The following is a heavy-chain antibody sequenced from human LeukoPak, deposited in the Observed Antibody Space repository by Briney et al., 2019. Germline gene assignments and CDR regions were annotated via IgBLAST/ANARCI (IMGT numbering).Heavy chain of an antibody. CDR3: ARHGIAARPEEFDY. J-gene: IGHJ4*02. V-gene: IGHV4-59*08. Sequence: PSETLSLTRTVSGGSISPHYWSWIRQPPGKGLEWIGYIYYSGSTNYNPSLKSRVAISVDASKNRLALKLSSVTAADTAVYYCARHGIAARPEEFDYWGQGTLVTVSS. CDR1: GGSISPHY. CDR2: IYYSGST. D-gene: IGHD6-6*01.